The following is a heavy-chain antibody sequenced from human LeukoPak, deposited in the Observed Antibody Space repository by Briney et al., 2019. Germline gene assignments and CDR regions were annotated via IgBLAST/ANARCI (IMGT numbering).Heavy chain of an antibody. Sequence: GGSLRLSCAASGFTFSSYEMNWVRQAPGKGLEWVSYISSSGSTIYYADSVKGRFTISRDNAKNSLYLQMNSLRAEDTAVYYCASSHIPLEYRTKRPERRFDYWGQGTLVTVSS. V-gene: IGHV3-48*03. CDR3: ASSHIPLEYRTKRPERRFDY. D-gene: IGHD1-14*01. CDR1: GFTFSSYE. CDR2: ISSSGSTI. J-gene: IGHJ4*02.